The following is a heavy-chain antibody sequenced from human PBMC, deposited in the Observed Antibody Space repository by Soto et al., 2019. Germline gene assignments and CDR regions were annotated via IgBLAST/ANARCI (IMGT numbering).Heavy chain of an antibody. D-gene: IGHD3-16*01. V-gene: IGHV1-18*01. Sequence: QVQLVQSGAEVKKPGASVKVSCKASGYTFTKCCINWVRQAPGQGLEWMGWISAYNGNTKYAQNFQVRVTMTTYTSTVTPYMELRSLRADDTSVYYCASGGTQIAYFGPGPRVTVSS. CDR2: ISAYNGNT. CDR1: GYTFTKCC. CDR3: ASGGTQIAY. J-gene: IGHJ4*02.